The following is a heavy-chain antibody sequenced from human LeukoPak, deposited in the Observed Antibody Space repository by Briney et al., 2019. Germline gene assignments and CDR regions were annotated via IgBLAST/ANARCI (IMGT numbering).Heavy chain of an antibody. CDR2: VNTDGRTT. CDR3: SMDLSGAHDY. CDR1: GFTFSSYW. D-gene: IGHD2-2*03. V-gene: IGHV3-74*01. Sequence: GGSLRLSCAASGFTFSSYWMHWVRQAPGKGLVWVSRVNTDGRTTNYADSVRGRFTISRDNAENTLYLQVNSLRVEDTAVYYCSMDLSGAHDYWGQGSVVTVSS. J-gene: IGHJ4*02.